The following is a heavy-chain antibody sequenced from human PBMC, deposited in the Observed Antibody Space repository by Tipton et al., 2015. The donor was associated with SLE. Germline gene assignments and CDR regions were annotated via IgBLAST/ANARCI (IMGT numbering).Heavy chain of an antibody. Sequence: TLSLTCTVSGFSISSGYYWGWIRQPPGKGLEWIGAIYHSGSTWYNPSLKSRVTISEDKNQFSLRLTSVTAADKAVYYCARGMVTCRGAIVGVDVWGQGTTVNVSS. D-gene: IGHD2-21*02. CDR2: IYHSGST. V-gene: IGHV4-38-2*02. CDR1: GFSISSGYY. J-gene: IGHJ6*02. CDR3: ARGMVTCRGAIVGVDV.